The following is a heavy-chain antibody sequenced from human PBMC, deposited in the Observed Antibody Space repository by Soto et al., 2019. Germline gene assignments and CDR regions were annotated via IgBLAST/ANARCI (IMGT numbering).Heavy chain of an antibody. CDR1: GGSISSYY. J-gene: IGHJ6*02. D-gene: IGHD3-10*01. V-gene: IGHV4-4*07. Sequence: SETLSLTCTVSGGSISSYYWSWIRQPAGKGLEWIGRIYTSGSTNYNPSLKSRVTMSVDTSKNQFSLKLGSVTAADTAVYYCARELLLWFGELLNRDYYYYGMDVWGQGTTVTVSS. CDR2: IYTSGST. CDR3: ARELLLWFGELLNRDYYYYGMDV.